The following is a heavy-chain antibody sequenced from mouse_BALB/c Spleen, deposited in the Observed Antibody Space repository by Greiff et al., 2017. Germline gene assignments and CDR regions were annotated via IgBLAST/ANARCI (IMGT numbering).Heavy chain of an antibody. V-gene: IGHV14-4*02. CDR2: IDPENGAT. CDR1: GFYIKDYY. J-gene: IGHJ4*01. D-gene: IGHD2-1*01. Sequence: EVQLQQSGAELVRSGASVTMSCTASGFYIKDYYMHWVKQRPEQGLEWIGWIDPENGATKYAPNFQGKATMTADTSSNTSYLQLSSLTYEDTAVYYYNLYYGNSYAMDYWGQGTSVTVSS. CDR3: NLYYGNSYAMDY.